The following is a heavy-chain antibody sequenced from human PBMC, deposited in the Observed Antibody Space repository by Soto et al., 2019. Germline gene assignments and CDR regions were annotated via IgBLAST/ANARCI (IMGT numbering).Heavy chain of an antibody. CDR1: GGTFSSYA. Sequence: SVKVACKAAGGTFSSYAISWVRQAPGQGLEWMGGIIPIFGTANYAQKFQGRVTITADESTSTAYMELSSLRSEDTAVYYCAREGGQDYGGNSHAFDIWGQGTMVTVSS. CDR2: IIPIFGTA. V-gene: IGHV1-69*13. D-gene: IGHD4-17*01. J-gene: IGHJ3*02. CDR3: AREGGQDYGGNSHAFDI.